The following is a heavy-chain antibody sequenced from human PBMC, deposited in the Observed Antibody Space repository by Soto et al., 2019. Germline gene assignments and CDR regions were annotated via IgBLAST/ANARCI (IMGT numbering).Heavy chain of an antibody. CDR2: IYYSGST. CDR1: GGSISSGGYY. J-gene: IGHJ4*02. D-gene: IGHD3-9*01. Sequence: SETLSLTCTVSGGSISSGGYYWSWIRQHPGKGLEWIGYIYYSGSTYYNPSLKSRVTISVDTSKNQFSLKLSSLTAADTAVYYCAASILTGYSLFDYWGQGTLVNVSS. V-gene: IGHV4-31*03. CDR3: AASILTGYSLFDY.